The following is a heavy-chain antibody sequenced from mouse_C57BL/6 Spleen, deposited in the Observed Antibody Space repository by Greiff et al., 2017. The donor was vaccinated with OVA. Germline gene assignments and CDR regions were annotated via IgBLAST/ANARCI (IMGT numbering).Heavy chain of an antibody. D-gene: IGHD2-5*01. CDR1: GFTFSSYG. Sequence: EVQGVESGGDLVKPGGSLKLSCAASGFTFSSYGMSWVRQTPDKRLEWVATISSGGSYTYYPDSVKGRFTISRDNAKNTLYLQMSSLKSEDTAMYYCARLDSNYAYWYFDVWGTGTTVTVSS. CDR3: ARLDSNYAYWYFDV. V-gene: IGHV5-6*01. CDR2: ISSGGSYT. J-gene: IGHJ1*03.